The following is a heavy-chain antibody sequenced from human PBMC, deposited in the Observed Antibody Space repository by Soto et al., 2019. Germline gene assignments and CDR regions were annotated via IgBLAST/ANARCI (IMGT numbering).Heavy chain of an antibody. CDR2: ISASGGLK. V-gene: IGHV3-23*01. CDR1: GFTFTNYA. D-gene: IGHD1-26*01. Sequence: GGSLRLSCAASGFTFTNYAMTWVRQTPGKGLEWVSGISASGGLKYYADSVRGRFTVSRDNSKNILYLQMDNLRDEDTALYYCAREVGAPSGWLDPWGQGTQVTVSS. CDR3: AREVGAPSGWLDP. J-gene: IGHJ5*02.